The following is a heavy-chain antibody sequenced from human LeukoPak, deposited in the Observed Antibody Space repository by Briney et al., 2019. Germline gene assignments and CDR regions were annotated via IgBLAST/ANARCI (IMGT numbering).Heavy chain of an antibody. J-gene: IGHJ3*02. CDR2: IIPFLGIA. CDR1: GGTFSSYA. V-gene: IGHV1-69*04. Sequence: GASVKVSCKASGGTFSSYAISWVRQAPGQGLEWMGRIIPFLGIANYAQKFQGRVTITADKSTSTAYMELSSLRSEDTAVYYCAREWRGTTVTTWGINDAFDIWGQGTMVTVSS. D-gene: IGHD4-17*01. CDR3: AREWRGTTVTTWGINDAFDI.